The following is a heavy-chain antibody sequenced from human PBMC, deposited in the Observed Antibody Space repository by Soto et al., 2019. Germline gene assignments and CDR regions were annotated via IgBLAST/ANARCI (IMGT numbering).Heavy chain of an antibody. V-gene: IGHV1-69*13. CDR1: GGTFSSYA. D-gene: IGHD6-6*01. Sequence: SVKVSCKASGGTFSSYAISWVRQAPGQGLEWMGGIIPIFGTANYAQKFQGRVTITADESTGTAYMELSSLRSEDTAVYYCAIAAPSSSWEAYFDYWGQGTLVTVSA. CDR3: AIAAPSSSWEAYFDY. CDR2: IIPIFGTA. J-gene: IGHJ4*02.